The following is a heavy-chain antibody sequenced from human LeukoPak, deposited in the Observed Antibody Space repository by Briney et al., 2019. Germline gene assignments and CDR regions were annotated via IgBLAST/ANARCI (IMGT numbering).Heavy chain of an antibody. Sequence: GGSLRLSCAASGFTFSSYAMSWVRQAPGKGLEWVSAISGSGGSTYYADSVKGRFTISRDNSKNTLYLQVNSLRAEDTAVYYCAKIPDGDYDAFDIWGQGTMVTVSS. CDR3: AKIPDGDYDAFDI. CDR1: GFTFSSYA. J-gene: IGHJ3*02. CDR2: ISGSGGST. V-gene: IGHV3-23*01. D-gene: IGHD4-17*01.